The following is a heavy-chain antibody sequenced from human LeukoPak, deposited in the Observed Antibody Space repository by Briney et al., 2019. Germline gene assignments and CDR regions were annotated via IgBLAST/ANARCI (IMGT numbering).Heavy chain of an antibody. V-gene: IGHV3-21*01. Sequence: TGGSLRLSCAASGFTFSSYSMNWVRQAPGKGLEWVSSISSSSSYIYYADSVKGRFTISRDHAKNSLYLQTNSLRAEDTAVYYCARKRAVAGEQDYWGQGTLVTVSS. J-gene: IGHJ4*02. CDR3: ARKRAVAGEQDY. D-gene: IGHD6-19*01. CDR1: GFTFSSYS. CDR2: ISSSSSYI.